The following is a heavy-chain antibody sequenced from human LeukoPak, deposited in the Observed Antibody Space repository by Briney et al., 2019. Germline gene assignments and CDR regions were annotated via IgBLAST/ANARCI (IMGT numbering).Heavy chain of an antibody. CDR1: GYSLINYG. J-gene: IGHJ4*02. D-gene: IGHD6-19*01. CDR3: AREEVRRAVAGYFDN. CDR2: ISGYNGNT. Sequence: GASVKVSCKASGYSLINYGISWVRQAPGQGLEWMGWISGYNGNTNYAQKLQGRVTMTTDASTSTVYMELRSLRSDDTAVYYCAREEVRRAVAGYFDNWGQGTLVTVSS. V-gene: IGHV1-18*01.